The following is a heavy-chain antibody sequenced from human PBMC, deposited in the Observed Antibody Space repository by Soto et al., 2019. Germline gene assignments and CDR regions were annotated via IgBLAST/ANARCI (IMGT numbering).Heavy chain of an antibody. CDR1: GASIRSGGYY. V-gene: IGHV4-31*03. CDR2: IYYTGST. Sequence: SETLSLTCSVSGASIRSGGYYWGWLRQSPGRGLEWIGHIYYTGSTFYSPSLKSRLTISLATSKNQFSLDLSSVTAADTAMYYCARIEMASIKWGRGTLVTVSS. CDR3: ARIEMASIK. J-gene: IGHJ4*02.